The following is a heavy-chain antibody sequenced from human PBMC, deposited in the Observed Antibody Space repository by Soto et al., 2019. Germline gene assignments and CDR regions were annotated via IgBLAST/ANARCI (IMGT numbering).Heavy chain of an antibody. Sequence: GESLKISCNGSGYSFTSYWISWVRQMPGKGLEWMGRIDPSDSYTNYSPSFQGHVTISADKSISTAYLQWSSLKASDTAMYYCARSPSLKYYYHSSGYLAAFDIWGQGTMVTV. CDR2: IDPSDSYT. J-gene: IGHJ3*02. V-gene: IGHV5-10-1*01. D-gene: IGHD3-22*01. CDR3: ARSPSLKYYYHSSGYLAAFDI. CDR1: GYSFTSYW.